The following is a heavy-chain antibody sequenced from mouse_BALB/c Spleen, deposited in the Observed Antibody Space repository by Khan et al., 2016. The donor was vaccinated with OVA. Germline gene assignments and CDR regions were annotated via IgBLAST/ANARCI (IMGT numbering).Heavy chain of an antibody. CDR1: GYTFTDYV. V-gene: IGHV1-77*01. J-gene: IGHJ3*01. CDR3: ALSYDGGWLGY. Sequence: QVQLQQSGPELVKPGASVKMSCKASGYTFTDYVITWVNQRTGQGLEWIGEIYPGSGRTYYNERFKDKATLTADKSSNTAYMQLSGLTPEDSAVFFCALSYDGGWLGYWGRGTLVTVAA. D-gene: IGHD1-1*01. CDR2: IYPGSGRT.